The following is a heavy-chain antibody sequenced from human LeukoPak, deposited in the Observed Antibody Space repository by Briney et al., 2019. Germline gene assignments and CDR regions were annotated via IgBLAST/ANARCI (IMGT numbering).Heavy chain of an antibody. J-gene: IGHJ4*02. V-gene: IGHV4-38-2*02. D-gene: IGHD2-2*01. CDR2: FFLKGST. CDR1: GYSTTSAYY. Sequence: SETLSLTCTVSGYSTTSAYYWGWIRQPPGKGLEWIGSFFLKGSTYYNPSLKSRVTISVDTSKNQFSLTLSSVTAADTAVYYCARVARCTSCFDVDYWGQGTLVTVSS. CDR3: ARVARCTSCFDVDY.